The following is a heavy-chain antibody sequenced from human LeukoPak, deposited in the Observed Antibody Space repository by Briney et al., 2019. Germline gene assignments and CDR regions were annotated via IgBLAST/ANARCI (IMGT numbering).Heavy chain of an antibody. V-gene: IGHV1-18*01. Sequence: ASVTVSCKASGYRFSSYGIIWVRQAPGQGLEWMGWISAYNGDTNSAQKFQGRVTMTTDTSASTAYMELRSLRSDDTAVYYCARPLTYYYDSNGRYAFEIWGQGTMVAVSS. CDR3: ARPLTYYYDSNGRYAFEI. CDR2: ISAYNGDT. CDR1: GYRFSSYG. D-gene: IGHD3-22*01. J-gene: IGHJ3*02.